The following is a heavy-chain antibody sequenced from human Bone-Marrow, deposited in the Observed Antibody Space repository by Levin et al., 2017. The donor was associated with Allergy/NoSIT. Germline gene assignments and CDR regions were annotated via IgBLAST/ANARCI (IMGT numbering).Heavy chain of an antibody. V-gene: IGHV7-4-1*02. CDR3: ARDYSSGWYNWFDP. Sequence: ASVKVSCKASGYTFTSYAMNWVRQAPGQGLEWMGWINTNTGNPTYAQGFTGRFVFSLDTSVSTAYLQISSLKAEDTAVYYCARDYSSGWYNWFDPWGQGTLVTVSS. CDR1: GYTFTSYA. D-gene: IGHD6-19*01. J-gene: IGHJ5*02. CDR2: INTNTGNP.